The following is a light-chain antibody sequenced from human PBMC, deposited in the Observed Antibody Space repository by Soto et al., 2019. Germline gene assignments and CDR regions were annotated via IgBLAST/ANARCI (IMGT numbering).Light chain of an antibody. J-gene: IGLJ1*01. CDR1: SSDVGSYNL. CDR3: CSYAGSSTLAYV. Sequence: QSVPSAPASVSRSPGKTITISYTGTSSDVGSYNLVSWYQQHPGKAPKLMIYEGSKRPSGVSNRFSGSKSGNTASLTISGLQAEDEAGYYCCSYAGSSTLAYVFGTGTKVTVL. CDR2: EGS. V-gene: IGLV2-23*01.